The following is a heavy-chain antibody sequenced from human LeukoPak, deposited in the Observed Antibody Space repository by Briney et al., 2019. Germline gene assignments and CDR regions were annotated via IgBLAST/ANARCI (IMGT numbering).Heavy chain of an antibody. V-gene: IGHV1-2*02. Sequence: ASVKVSCKASGYTFTGYYMHWVRQAPGQGLEWVGWINPNSGGTNYAQKFQGRVTMTRDTSISTGYMELSRLRSDDTAVYYCPRGAGDAWGDAFDIWGQGTLVTVSS. CDR1: GYTFTGYY. CDR2: INPNSGGT. CDR3: PRGAGDAWGDAFDI. D-gene: IGHD3-10*01. J-gene: IGHJ3*02.